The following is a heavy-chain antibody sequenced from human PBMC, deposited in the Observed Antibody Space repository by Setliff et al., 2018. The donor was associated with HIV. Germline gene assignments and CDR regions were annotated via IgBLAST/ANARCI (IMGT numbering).Heavy chain of an antibody. CDR1: GGSFSGYY. CDR3: ARHRYYDILFDP. J-gene: IGHJ5*02. D-gene: IGHD3-9*01. Sequence: SETLSLTCAVYGGSFSGYYWSWIRQPPGKGLEWIGEINHSGSTNYNPPLKSRLTISVDTSKNQFSLKLSSVTAADTAVYYCARHRYYDILFDPWGQGTLVTVSS. V-gene: IGHV4-34*01. CDR2: INHSGST.